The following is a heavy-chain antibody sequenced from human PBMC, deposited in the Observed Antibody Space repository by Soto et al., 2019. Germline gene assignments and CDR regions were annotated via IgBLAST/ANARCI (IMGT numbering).Heavy chain of an antibody. J-gene: IGHJ4*02. CDR3: TRSIVGSTSTDY. CDR2: SRDKGNSDST. CDR1: GFTFSDYY. Sequence: EVQLVESGGGLVQPGGSLRLSWAGSGFTFSDYYIDGVRQAPGKGLEWVGRSRDKGNSDSTDYAASVKGRFTVSRDASKNSLYLQMNSLKTEDTALYYCTRSIVGSTSTDYWGQGTLVTVSS. D-gene: IGHD1-26*01. V-gene: IGHV3-72*01.